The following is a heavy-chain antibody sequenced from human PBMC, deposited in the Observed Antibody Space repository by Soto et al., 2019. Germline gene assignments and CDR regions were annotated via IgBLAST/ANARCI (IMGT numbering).Heavy chain of an antibody. J-gene: IGHJ4*02. V-gene: IGHV4-39*01. CDR3: ARLARSGGDGLHY. D-gene: IGHD2-21*02. Sequence: QLQLQESGPGLVKPSETLSLTCTVSGGSVNSSPYYWGWIRQPPGKGLDWIGNIYYSGSTDYNPSLKSRVTISVDTSKNQFSLKLSSVTAADTAVYYCARLARSGGDGLHYWGQGTLVTVSS. CDR2: IYYSGST. CDR1: GGSVNSSPYY.